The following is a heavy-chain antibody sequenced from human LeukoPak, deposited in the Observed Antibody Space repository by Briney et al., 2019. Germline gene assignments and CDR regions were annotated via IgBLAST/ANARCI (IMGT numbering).Heavy chain of an antibody. CDR1: GGSISTGGYY. Sequence: SQTLSLTCTVSGGSISTGGYYWSWIRQHPGKGLEWIGNIYYSGSTYYSPSLKSRVTMSVDTSKNQFSLTLISVTAADTAVYFCARAAPNNYDSSGSLRNPSFDYWGKGTLVTVSS. CDR2: IYYSGST. J-gene: IGHJ4*02. CDR3: ARAAPNNYDSSGSLRNPSFDY. V-gene: IGHV4-31*03. D-gene: IGHD3-22*01.